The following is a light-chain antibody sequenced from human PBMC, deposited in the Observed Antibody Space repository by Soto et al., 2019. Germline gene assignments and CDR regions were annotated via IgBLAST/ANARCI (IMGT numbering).Light chain of an antibody. CDR3: QQYNNWPIT. Sequence: EIVLTQSPGTLSLSPGERATLSCRASQSVSNNYLAWYQQKPGQAPRLLIYGASTRATGIPARFSGSGSGTEFTLTISSLQSEDFAVYYCQQYNNWPITFGQGTRLE. V-gene: IGKV3-15*01. CDR2: GAS. CDR1: QSVSNN. J-gene: IGKJ5*01.